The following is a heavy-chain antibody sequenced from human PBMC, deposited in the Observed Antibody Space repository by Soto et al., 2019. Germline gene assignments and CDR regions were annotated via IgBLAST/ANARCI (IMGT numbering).Heavy chain of an antibody. CDR1: GFTFDDYA. D-gene: IGHD6-13*01. CDR3: VKDESINWYSGHFRH. J-gene: IGHJ1*01. CDR2: INWNRGSI. Sequence: EVQLVESGGGLVQPGRSLRLSYAASGFTFDDYAMHWVRQVPGKGLERVSGINWNRGSIGYADSVKGRFAISRDHAKNTLHLQMNRLRAEDTAFYYCVKDESINWYSGHFRHWGQGTLVTVSS. V-gene: IGHV3-9*01.